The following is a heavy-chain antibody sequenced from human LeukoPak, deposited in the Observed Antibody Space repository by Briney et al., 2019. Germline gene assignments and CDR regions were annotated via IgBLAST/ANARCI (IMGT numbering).Heavy chain of an antibody. Sequence: GGSLRLSXAASGFTFSSYSMNWVRQAPGKGLEWVSSISSSSSYIYYADSVKGRFTISSDNAKNSLYLQMNSLRAEDTAVYYCSRGSSSALDAFDIWGQGTMVTVSS. D-gene: IGHD6-13*01. V-gene: IGHV3-21*01. J-gene: IGHJ3*02. CDR3: SRGSSSALDAFDI. CDR2: ISSSSSYI. CDR1: GFTFSSYS.